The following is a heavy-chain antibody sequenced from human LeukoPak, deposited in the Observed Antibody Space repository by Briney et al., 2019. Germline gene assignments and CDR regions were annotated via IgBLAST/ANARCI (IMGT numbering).Heavy chain of an antibody. Sequence: SETLSLTCLVSGRSISSGRYYWSWPRQPAGKGLEWFRRIYTSGSTNYNPSLMSRVTISVDTSKNQFSLKLRSVTAADTAVYYCASCSSTSCYADYYYYMDVWGKGTTVTISS. CDR2: IYTSGST. CDR1: GRSISSGRYY. D-gene: IGHD2-2*01. J-gene: IGHJ6*03. V-gene: IGHV4-61*02. CDR3: ASCSSTSCYADYYYYMDV.